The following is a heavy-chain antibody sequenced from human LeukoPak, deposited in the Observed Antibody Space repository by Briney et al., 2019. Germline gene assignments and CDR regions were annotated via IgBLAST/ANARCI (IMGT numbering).Heavy chain of an antibody. D-gene: IGHD6-19*01. CDR1: GGSISSYY. Sequence: KASETLPLTCTVSGGSISSYYWSWIRQPPGKGLEWIGYIYYSGSTNYNPSLKSRVTISVDTSKNQFSLKLSSVTAADTAVYYCARGRAPSSGWYGDYYYYYMDVWGKGTTVTVSS. J-gene: IGHJ6*03. CDR3: ARGRAPSSGWYGDYYYYYMDV. V-gene: IGHV4-59*01. CDR2: IYYSGST.